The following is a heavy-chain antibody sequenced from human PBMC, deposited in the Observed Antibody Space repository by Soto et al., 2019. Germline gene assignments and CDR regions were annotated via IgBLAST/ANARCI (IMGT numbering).Heavy chain of an antibody. D-gene: IGHD2-15*01. V-gene: IGHV3-30-3*01. Sequence: GWSLRLSCGSSAFSFSHYAMQWVRQAPGKGLECVAVISYDGNIKRYADSVKGRFTISRDNSENTLYLQMNSLSPEDTAVYYCARAGYCSGGRCYSPYYYYYGMDAWGQGTTVTVSS. CDR3: ARAGYCSGGRCYSPYYYYYGMDA. CDR1: AFSFSHYA. CDR2: ISYDGNIK. J-gene: IGHJ6*02.